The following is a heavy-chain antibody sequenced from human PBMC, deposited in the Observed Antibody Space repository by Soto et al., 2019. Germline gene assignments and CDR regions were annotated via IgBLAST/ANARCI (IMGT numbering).Heavy chain of an antibody. V-gene: IGHV3-23*01. CDR3: AKDRPNYYGAGAYYKAGGDS. CDR2: ITSNGGGV. CDR1: GFTFRNYA. D-gene: IGHD3-10*01. Sequence: GGSLRLSCAASGFTFRNYAMSWVRQAPGRGLEWVSSITSNGGGVVYADSVKGRFTISRDNSKNTLYVQMNTLRAEDTAVYYCAKDRPNYYGAGAYYKAGGDSWGQGTLVTVSS. J-gene: IGHJ5*01.